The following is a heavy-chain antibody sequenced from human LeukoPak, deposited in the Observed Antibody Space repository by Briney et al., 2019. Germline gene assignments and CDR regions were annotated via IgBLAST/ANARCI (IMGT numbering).Heavy chain of an antibody. CDR1: GFTFSSYE. J-gene: IGHJ6*03. D-gene: IGHD3-10*01. Sequence: GGSLRLSCAASGFTFSSYEMIWVRQTPGKGLECVSYISGTSSTIDYADSVKGRFTISRDNAKNSLYLQMNSLRAEDTAIYYCARRAGVRGTTLDYYYYMDVWGKGTTVTISS. V-gene: IGHV3-48*03. CDR3: ARRAGVRGTTLDYYYYMDV. CDR2: ISGTSSTI.